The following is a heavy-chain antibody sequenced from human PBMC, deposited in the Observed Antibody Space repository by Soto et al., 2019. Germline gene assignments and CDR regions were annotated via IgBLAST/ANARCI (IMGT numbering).Heavy chain of an antibody. J-gene: IGHJ6*02. CDR3: TRGSWDLRVGMDV. CDR1: GGSISSYY. V-gene: IGHV4-59*01. Sequence: LSLTCTVSGGSISSYYWSWIRQPPGKGLEWIGYIYYSGSANYNPSLKSRVTISVDTSKNQFSLRLSSVTTADTAVYYCTRGSWDLRVGMDVWGQGTTVTVSS. CDR2: IYYSGSA. D-gene: IGHD1-26*01.